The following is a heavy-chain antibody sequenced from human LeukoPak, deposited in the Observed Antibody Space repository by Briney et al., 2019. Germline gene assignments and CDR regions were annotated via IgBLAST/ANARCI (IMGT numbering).Heavy chain of an antibody. CDR2: IIPIFGTA. V-gene: IGHV1-69*05. J-gene: IGHJ4*02. Sequence: GASVKVSCKASGGTFSSYAISWVRQAPGQGLEWMGGIIPIFGTANYAQKFQGRVTITTDESTSTAYMELSSLRSEDTAVYYCARDPSRVLRFLEWPYYFDYWGQGTLVTVSS. CDR3: ARDPSRVLRFLEWPYYFDY. D-gene: IGHD3-3*01. CDR1: GGTFSSYA.